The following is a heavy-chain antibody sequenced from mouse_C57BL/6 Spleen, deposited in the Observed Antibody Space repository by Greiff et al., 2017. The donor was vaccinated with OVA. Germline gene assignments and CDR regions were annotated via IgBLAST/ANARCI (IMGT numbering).Heavy chain of an antibody. J-gene: IGHJ4*01. CDR1: GYTFTSYW. D-gene: IGHD2-4*01. CDR3: ARGGYEYGYYAMDY. Sequence: QVQLKQPGAELVKPGASVKLSCKASGYTFTSYWMHWVKQRPGRGLEWIGRIDPNSGGTKYNEKFKSKATLTVDKPSSTAYMQLSRLTSEDSAVYYCARGGYEYGYYAMDYWGQGTSVTVSS. V-gene: IGHV1-72*01. CDR2: IDPNSGGT.